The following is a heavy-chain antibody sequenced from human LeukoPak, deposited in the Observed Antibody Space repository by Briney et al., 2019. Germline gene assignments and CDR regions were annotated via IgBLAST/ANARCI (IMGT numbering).Heavy chain of an antibody. CDR1: GFTFSSYA. V-gene: IGHV3-30-3*01. D-gene: IGHD6-19*01. Sequence: PGGSLRLSCAASGFTFSSYAMHWVRQAPGKGLEWVAVISYDGSNKYYADSVKGRFTISRDNAKNSLYLQMNSLRAEDTALYYCAKDTKAVAVTYYFDYWGQGTLVTVSS. J-gene: IGHJ4*02. CDR2: ISYDGSNK. CDR3: AKDTKAVAVTYYFDY.